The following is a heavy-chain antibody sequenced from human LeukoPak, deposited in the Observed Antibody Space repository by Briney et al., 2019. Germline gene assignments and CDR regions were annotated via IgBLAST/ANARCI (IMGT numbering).Heavy chain of an antibody. V-gene: IGHV3-43*02. CDR2: ISENGGST. D-gene: IGHD6-13*01. Sequence: GGSLRLSCAASGFTFDNYVMHWVRQAPGKGLEWVSLISENGGSTYYADSVKGRFTISRDNSKNSLHLQMNSLRTEDTALYYCAKEGSSWLYYFDSWGQGTLVTVSP. CDR3: AKEGSSWLYYFDS. CDR1: GFTFDNYV. J-gene: IGHJ4*02.